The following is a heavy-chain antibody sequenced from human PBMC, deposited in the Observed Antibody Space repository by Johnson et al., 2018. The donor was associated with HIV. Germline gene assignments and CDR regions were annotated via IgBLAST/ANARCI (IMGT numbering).Heavy chain of an antibody. CDR2: ISYDGSNK. V-gene: IGHV3-30*04. CDR1: GFTFSSYA. D-gene: IGHD3-10*01. Sequence: QVQLVESGGGVAQPGRSLRLSCAASGFTFSSYAMHWVRQAPGKGLEWVAVISYDGSNKYYADSVKGRFTISRDNSKNTLYLQMNSLRAEDTAVYYCAKSYGSGSYYTADAFDIWGQGTMVTVSS. J-gene: IGHJ3*02. CDR3: AKSYGSGSYYTADAFDI.